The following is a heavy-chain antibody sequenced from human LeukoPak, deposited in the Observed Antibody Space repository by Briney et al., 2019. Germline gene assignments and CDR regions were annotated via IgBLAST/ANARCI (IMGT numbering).Heavy chain of an antibody. V-gene: IGHV1-2*02. Sequence: ASVKVSCKASGYTFTGYYMHWVRQAPGQGLEWMGWINPNSGGTNYAQKFQGRVTMTRDTSISTAYMELSRLRSDDTAVYYCARGARIAATYYYYMDVWGKGTTVTVSS. CDR3: ARGARIAATYYYYMDV. D-gene: IGHD6-6*01. CDR1: GYTFTGYY. CDR2: INPNSGGT. J-gene: IGHJ6*03.